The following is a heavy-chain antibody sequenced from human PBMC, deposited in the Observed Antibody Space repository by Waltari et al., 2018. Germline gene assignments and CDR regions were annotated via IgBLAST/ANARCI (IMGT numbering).Heavy chain of an antibody. J-gene: IGHJ3*02. CDR1: GGSFSGYY. Sequence: QVQLQQWGAGLLKPSETLSLTCAVYGGSFSGYYWSWIRQPPGKGLEWIGEINQSGSTNYNPALKSRVTISVDTSKNQFSLKLSSVTAADTAVYYCAIAVAGTSDAFDIWGQGTMVTVSS. CDR3: AIAVAGTSDAFDI. V-gene: IGHV4-34*01. D-gene: IGHD6-19*01. CDR2: INQSGST.